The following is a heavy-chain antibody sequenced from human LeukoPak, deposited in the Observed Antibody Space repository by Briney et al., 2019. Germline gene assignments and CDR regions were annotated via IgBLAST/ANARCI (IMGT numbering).Heavy chain of an antibody. Sequence: ASETLSLTCAVYGGSFSGYYWSWIRQPPGKGLEWIGEINHSGSTNYNPSLKSRVTISVDTSKNQFSLKLSSVTAADTAVYYCARGSRRGWLQFVGGLDYWGQGTLVTVSS. D-gene: IGHD5-24*01. CDR2: INHSGST. CDR1: GGSFSGYY. J-gene: IGHJ4*02. CDR3: ARGSRRGWLQFVGGLDY. V-gene: IGHV4-34*01.